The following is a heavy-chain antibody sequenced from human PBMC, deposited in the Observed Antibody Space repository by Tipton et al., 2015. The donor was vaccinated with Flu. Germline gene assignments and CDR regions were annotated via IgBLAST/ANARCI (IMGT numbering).Heavy chain of an antibody. Sequence: GLVKPSETLSLTCSVTGDSIGSGYYWGWIRQPPGKGLEWIGNIYHTGNIYYNPPLKSRVTISVDTSKNQFSLRLSSVTAADTAVYFCATLKNYGNYGFDDWGQGTLVTVSS. V-gene: IGHV4-38-2*01. D-gene: IGHD4-11*01. CDR3: ATLKNYGNYGFDD. CDR2: IYHTGNI. CDR1: GDSIGSGYY. J-gene: IGHJ4*02.